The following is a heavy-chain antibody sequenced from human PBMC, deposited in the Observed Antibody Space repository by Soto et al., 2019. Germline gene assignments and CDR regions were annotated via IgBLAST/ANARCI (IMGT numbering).Heavy chain of an antibody. CDR3: ARHRSGAYDFDY. D-gene: IGHD5-12*01. V-gene: IGHV4-34*01. Sequence: QVQLQQWGAGLLKPSETLSLTCAVSGESFSGYWSWIRQPPGKGLEWIGEINHGGVTVYNPSLKSRVSISVDTANEQLSLRLNSVTAADTAVYYCARHRSGAYDFDYWGQGTPVTVSS. CDR1: GESFSGY. J-gene: IGHJ4*02. CDR2: INHGGVT.